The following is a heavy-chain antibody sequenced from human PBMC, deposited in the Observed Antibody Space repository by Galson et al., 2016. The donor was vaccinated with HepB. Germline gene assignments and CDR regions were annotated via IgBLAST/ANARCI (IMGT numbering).Heavy chain of an antibody. CDR2: ISGSGNDR. CDR3: AKDGNGEQRPYYFDY. J-gene: IGHJ4*02. CDR1: GFTFDSYA. V-gene: IGHV3-23*01. D-gene: IGHD1/OR15-1a*01. Sequence: SLRLSCAASGFTFDSYAMTWVRQAPAKGLEWVSAISGSGNDRYYADSVKGRFTIPRDNSKNTLYLQMNNVTVDDTAVYFCAKDGNGEQRPYYFDYWGQGIRVTVSS.